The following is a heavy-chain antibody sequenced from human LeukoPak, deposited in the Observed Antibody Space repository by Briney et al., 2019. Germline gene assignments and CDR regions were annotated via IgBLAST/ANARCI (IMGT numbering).Heavy chain of an antibody. J-gene: IGHJ5*01. CDR1: GFTFSNYW. CDR2: IKQDGSEK. V-gene: IGHV3-7*01. Sequence: PGGSLRLPCAASGFTFSNYWMNWLRQAPGKGLEWVANIKQDGSEKYYVDSVKGRFTISRDNAKNSLYLQMNSLRAEDAGVYYCAKEGAYPIITYDSWGQGTLVTVSS. CDR3: AKEGAYPIITYDS. D-gene: IGHD1-14*01.